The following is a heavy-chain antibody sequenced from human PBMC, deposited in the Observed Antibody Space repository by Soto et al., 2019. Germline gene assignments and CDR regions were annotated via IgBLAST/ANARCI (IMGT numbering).Heavy chain of an antibody. Sequence: SETLSLTCAVSCGSISSGGYSWSWIRQPPGKGLEWIGYIYHSGSTYYNPSLKSRVTISVDRSKNQFSLKLSSVTAADTAVYYFFRVGGHPTLIVFRCQRSLDL. CDR2: IYHSGST. D-gene: IGHD2-15*01. V-gene: IGHV4-30-2*01. CDR3: FRVGGHPTLIVFRCQRSLDL. CDR1: CGSISSGGYS. J-gene: IGHJ2*01.